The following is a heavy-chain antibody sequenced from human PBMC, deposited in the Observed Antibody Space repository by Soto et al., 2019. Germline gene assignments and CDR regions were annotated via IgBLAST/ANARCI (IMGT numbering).Heavy chain of an antibody. D-gene: IGHD5-12*01. J-gene: IGHJ1*01. CDR1: GFTFSNYV. CDR2: ITADGNID. CDR3: AKGSSRDGYQ. Sequence: DVQLLESGGDLVRPGGSLRLSCATSGFTFSNYVMTWVRQAPGKGLEYVSSITADGNIDAYADSVRGRFTISRDNSKDTLSLQMNSLRVENTARYYCAKGSSRDGYQWGQGTLVTVSS. V-gene: IGHV3-23*01.